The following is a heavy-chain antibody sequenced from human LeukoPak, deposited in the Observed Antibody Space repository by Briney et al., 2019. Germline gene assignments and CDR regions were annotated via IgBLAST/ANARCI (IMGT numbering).Heavy chain of an antibody. J-gene: IGHJ4*02. V-gene: IGHV1-18*01. CDR2: ISTYNGDT. CDR1: GYTFTSYG. D-gene: IGHD3-16*01. Sequence: ASVKVSCKASGYTFTSYGISWVRQAPGQGLEWMGWISTYNGDTNYAQKLQGRVTMTTDTSTSTAYMELRSLRSDDTAVYYCAREGLGELALDYWGQGTLVTVSS. CDR3: AREGLGELALDY.